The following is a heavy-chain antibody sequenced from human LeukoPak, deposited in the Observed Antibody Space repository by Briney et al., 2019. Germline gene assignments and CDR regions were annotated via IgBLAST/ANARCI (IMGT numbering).Heavy chain of an antibody. V-gene: IGHV4-39*01. Sequence: SETLSLTCNVSGVSISSSIYYWRWIRQPPGKGLEWIGSVFYSVIAYFSASFKSRLDIPLDTSKNQFSLKLSSVTAADTAAYYCARIGHGANSHLKWYFDLWGRGTLVTVSS. CDR2: VFYSVIA. D-gene: IGHD4-23*01. CDR1: GVSISSSIYY. CDR3: ARIGHGANSHLKWYFDL. J-gene: IGHJ2*01.